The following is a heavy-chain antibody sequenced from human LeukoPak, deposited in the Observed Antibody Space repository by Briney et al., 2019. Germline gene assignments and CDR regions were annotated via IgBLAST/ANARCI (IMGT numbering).Heavy chain of an antibody. CDR1: GFTFSSHA. V-gene: IGHV3-23*01. CDR3: AKDPVNGFNYFDF. Sequence: GGSLRLSCAASGFTFSSHAMSWVRQAPGKGLEWVSTVSGSGDGRYYADSVKGRFTISRDNSKDTFYLQINSLRAEDTAVYFCAKDPVNGFNYFDFWGQGTLFTVSS. CDR2: VSGSGDGR. D-gene: IGHD2-8*01. J-gene: IGHJ4*02.